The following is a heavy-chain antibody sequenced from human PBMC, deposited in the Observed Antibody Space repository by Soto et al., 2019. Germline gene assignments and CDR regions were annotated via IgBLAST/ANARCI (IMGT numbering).Heavy chain of an antibody. CDR2: INPDSGGT. D-gene: IGHD1-20*01. V-gene: IGHV1-2*02. Sequence: VSCKASVYRFSGYYMHWVRQAPGQGLEWMGWINPDSGGTKYQQKFQGRVTMTRDTSISTAYMELSSLRSDDTGTYYCARSIRGPRRFNGMDVWGQGTTVTVSS. CDR1: VYRFSGYY. CDR3: ARSIRGPRRFNGMDV. J-gene: IGHJ6*02.